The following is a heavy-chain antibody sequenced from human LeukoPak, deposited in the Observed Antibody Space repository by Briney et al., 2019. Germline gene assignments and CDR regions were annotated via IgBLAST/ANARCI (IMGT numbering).Heavy chain of an antibody. J-gene: IGHJ4*02. D-gene: IGHD6-13*01. CDR3: ASTGYSSSWYGSGNDY. Sequence: GGSLRLSCAASGFTFSSYSMNWVRPAPGQGLEWVSSISSSSSYIYYADSVKGRFTISRDNAKNSLYLQMNSLRAEDTAVYDCASTGYSSSWYGSGNDYWGQGTLVTVSS. CDR1: GFTFSSYS. CDR2: ISSSSSYI. V-gene: IGHV3-21*01.